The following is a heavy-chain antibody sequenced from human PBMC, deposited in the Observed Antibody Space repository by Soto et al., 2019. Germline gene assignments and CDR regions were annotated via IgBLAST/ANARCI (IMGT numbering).Heavy chain of an antibody. D-gene: IGHD3-10*01. CDR2: AYHNGTA. CDR1: GGSITTPAYS. V-gene: IGHV4-30-2*01. J-gene: IGHJ6*02. CDR3: AARLYYYYGLDV. Sequence: SETLSLTCTVAGGSITTPAYSWSWIRQPPVKAPEWIGHAYHNGTAYPKPSLKSRVTISLDGAKNQFSLKMTSVTAADTGLYYCAARLYYYYGLDVWGQGTTVTVSS.